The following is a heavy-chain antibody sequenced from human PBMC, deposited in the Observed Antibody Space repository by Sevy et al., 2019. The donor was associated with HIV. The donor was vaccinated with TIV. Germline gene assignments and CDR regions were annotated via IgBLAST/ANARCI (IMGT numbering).Heavy chain of an antibody. V-gene: IGHV3-23*01. CDR2: ISGSGGST. J-gene: IGHJ6*02. CDR3: AKDQPAAIQNPFYYYGMDV. CDR1: GFTFSSYA. D-gene: IGHD2-2*02. Sequence: GGSLRLSCAASGFTFSSYAMSWVRQAPGKGLEWVSAISGSGGSTYYADSVKGRFTISRDNSKNTLYLQMNSLRAEDTAVYYCAKDQPAAIQNPFYYYGMDVWGQRTTVTVSS.